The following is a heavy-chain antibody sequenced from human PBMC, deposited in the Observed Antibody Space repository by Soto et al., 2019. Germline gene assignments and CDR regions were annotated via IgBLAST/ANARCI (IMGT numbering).Heavy chain of an antibody. CDR3: ARESEDLTSNFDY. Sequence: PGGSLRLSCAASGFTFTRYSMNWVRQAPGKGLEWVSSISSTTNHIYYADSMKGRFTVSRDNAKNSVYLEMNSLSAEDTAVYYCARESEDLTSNFDYWGQGTLVTVS. CDR1: GFTFTRYS. V-gene: IGHV3-21*01. CDR2: ISSTTNHI. J-gene: IGHJ4*02.